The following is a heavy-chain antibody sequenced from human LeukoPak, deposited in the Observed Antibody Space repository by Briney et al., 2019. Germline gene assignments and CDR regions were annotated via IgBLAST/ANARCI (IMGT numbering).Heavy chain of an antibody. V-gene: IGHV1-2*02. CDR3: ASRRVGSSSPRSFDY. CDR1: GYTFTGYY. D-gene: IGHD6-13*01. Sequence: ASVKVSCKASGYTFTGYYMHWVRQAPGQGLERMGWINPNSGGTNYAQKFQGRVTMTRDTSISTAYMELSRLRSDDTAVYYCASRRVGSSSPRSFDYWGQGTLVTVSS. J-gene: IGHJ4*02. CDR2: INPNSGGT.